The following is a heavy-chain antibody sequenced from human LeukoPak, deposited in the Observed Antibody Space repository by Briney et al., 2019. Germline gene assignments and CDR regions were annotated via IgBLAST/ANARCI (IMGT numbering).Heavy chain of an antibody. Sequence: GGSLRLYCAASGFTFSSYAMSWVRQAPGKGLEWVSAISGSGGSTYYADSVKGRFTISRDNSKNTLYLQMNSLRAEDTAVYYCAKDQAYCSSTSCYPDPFDYWGQGTLVTVSS. D-gene: IGHD2-2*01. CDR2: ISGSGGST. J-gene: IGHJ4*02. CDR1: GFTFSSYA. CDR3: AKDQAYCSSTSCYPDPFDY. V-gene: IGHV3-23*01.